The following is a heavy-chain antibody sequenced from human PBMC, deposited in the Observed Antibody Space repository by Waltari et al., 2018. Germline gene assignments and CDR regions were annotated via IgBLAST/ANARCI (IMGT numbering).Heavy chain of an antibody. CDR3: ARGRAYDFLSGYSAEPDAFDM. CDR1: VPLFRGYA. V-gene: IGHV3-30*04. Sequence: GHLVDYVVGLVDHGRSLSRSCAACVPLFRGYAMTGVRQAPGRGLEWVSDIGYDGRSKNYADSVKGRFTISRDNSNLYLQMNSLRTEDTAVYYCARGRAYDFLSGYSAEPDAFDMWGQGTMVIVSS. J-gene: IGHJ3*02. D-gene: IGHD3-3*01. CDR2: IGYDGRSK.